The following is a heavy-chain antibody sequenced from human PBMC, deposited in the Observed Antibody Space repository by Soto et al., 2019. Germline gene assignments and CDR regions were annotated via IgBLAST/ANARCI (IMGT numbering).Heavy chain of an antibody. Sequence: GASVKVSCKASGGTFSSYAISWVRQAPGQGLEWMGGIIPIFGTANYAQKFQGRVTITADESTSTAYMELSSLRSEDTAVYYCARMGWSGYYTDNWFDPWGQGTLVTVSS. D-gene: IGHD3-3*01. CDR3: ARMGWSGYYTDNWFDP. CDR2: IIPIFGTA. V-gene: IGHV1-69*13. CDR1: GGTFSSYA. J-gene: IGHJ5*02.